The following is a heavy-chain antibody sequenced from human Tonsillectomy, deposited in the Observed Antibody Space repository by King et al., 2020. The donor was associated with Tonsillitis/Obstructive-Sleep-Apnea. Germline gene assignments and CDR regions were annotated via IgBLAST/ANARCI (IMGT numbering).Heavy chain of an antibody. CDR3: ARDSIAVAGGDFHH. D-gene: IGHD6-19*01. Sequence: MNWVRQAPGKGLEWGSYISSSCSTIYYADSVKGRFTISRDNAKNSLSLQMNSLRSEDTAVYYCARDSIAVAGGDFHHWGQGTLVTVSA. J-gene: IGHJ1*01. V-gene: IGHV3-48*03. CDR2: ISSSCSTI.